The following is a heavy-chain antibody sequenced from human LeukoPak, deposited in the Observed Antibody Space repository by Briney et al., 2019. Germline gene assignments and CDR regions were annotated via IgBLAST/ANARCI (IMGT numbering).Heavy chain of an antibody. V-gene: IGHV1-2*02. D-gene: IGHD3-10*01. CDR1: GYTFTGYY. CDR2: INPNSGGT. J-gene: IGHJ3*02. Sequence: ASVKVSCKASGYTFTGYYMHWVRQAPGQGLEWMGWINPNSGGTNYAQKFQGRVTMTRDTSISTAYMELSRLRSDDTAVYYCARVAYYYGSGSYYKGQSDAFDIWGQGTMVTVSS. CDR3: ARVAYYYGSGSYYKGQSDAFDI.